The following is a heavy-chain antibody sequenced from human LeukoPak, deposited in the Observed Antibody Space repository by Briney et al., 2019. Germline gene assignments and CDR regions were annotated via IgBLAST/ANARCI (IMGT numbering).Heavy chain of an antibody. CDR2: IYYSGST. CDR3: ARVPPMVRGVPFFDY. CDR1: GGSISSSSYY. D-gene: IGHD3-10*01. V-gene: IGHV4-39*01. Sequence: PSETLSLTCTVSGGSISSSSYYWGWIRQPPGKGLEWIGSIYYSGSTYYNPSLKSRVTVSVDTSKNQFSLKLSSVTAADTAVYYCARVPPMVRGVPFFDYWGQGTLVTVSS. J-gene: IGHJ4*02.